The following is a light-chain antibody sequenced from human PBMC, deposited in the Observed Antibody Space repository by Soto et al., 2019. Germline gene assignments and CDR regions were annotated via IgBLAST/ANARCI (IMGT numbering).Light chain of an antibody. V-gene: IGKV4-1*01. CDR1: QSVFYSSNNKNY. CDR2: CAS. Sequence: DIVMTQSPDSLAVSLGERATINCKSSQSVFYSSNNKNYLAWYQQKPGQPPKLLIYCASTRESGVPDRVSRGGSGADFTLPSSSRRAEDGAVEYSQQYCRTRRTCREGPKVEIK. J-gene: IGKJ1*01. CDR3: QQYCRTRRT.